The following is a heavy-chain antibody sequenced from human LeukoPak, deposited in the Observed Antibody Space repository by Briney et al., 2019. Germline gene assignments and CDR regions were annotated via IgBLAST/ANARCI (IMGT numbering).Heavy chain of an antibody. Sequence: SETLSLTCTVSGGSISSSCYYWGWIRQPPGKGLEWIGSIYYSGSTYYTPSLKRRVTISVDTSKNQFSLKLTSVTAADTAVYYCARSNYGSGCYYAPLYYYYYMDVWGKGTTVTISS. J-gene: IGHJ6*03. V-gene: IGHV4-39*07. CDR1: GGSISSSCYY. CDR2: IYYSGST. CDR3: ARSNYGSGCYYAPLYYYYYMDV. D-gene: IGHD3-10*01.